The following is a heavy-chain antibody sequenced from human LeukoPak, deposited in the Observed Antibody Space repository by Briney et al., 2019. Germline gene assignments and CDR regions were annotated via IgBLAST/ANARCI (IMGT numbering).Heavy chain of an antibody. J-gene: IGHJ5*02. V-gene: IGHV4-34*01. Sequence: SETLSLTCAVYGGSFSGYHWSWIRQPPGKGLEWIGEINHSGSTNYNPSLKSRVTISVDTSKNQFSLKLSSVTAADTAVYYCARPDRIQPMARGWFDPWGQGTLVTVSS. D-gene: IGHD5-18*01. CDR2: INHSGST. CDR1: GGSFSGYH. CDR3: ARPDRIQPMARGWFDP.